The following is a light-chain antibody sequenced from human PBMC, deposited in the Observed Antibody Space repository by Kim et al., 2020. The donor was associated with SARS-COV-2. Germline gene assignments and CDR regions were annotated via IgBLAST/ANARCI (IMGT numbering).Light chain of an antibody. Sequence: EIVLTQSPGTLSLSPGERAAFSCRASQTVSSNYLAWYQQKPGQAPRLLMYAAFTRVTGIPDRFSGSGSGTDFTLTITGLEPEDFAVYYCHQYSRLPITFGQGTRLEIK. V-gene: IGKV3-20*01. CDR2: AAF. CDR1: QTVSSNY. J-gene: IGKJ5*01. CDR3: HQYSRLPIT.